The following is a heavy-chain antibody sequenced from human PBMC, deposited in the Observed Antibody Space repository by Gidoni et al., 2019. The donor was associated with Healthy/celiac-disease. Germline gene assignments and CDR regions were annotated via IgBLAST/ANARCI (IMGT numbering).Heavy chain of an antibody. D-gene: IGHD6-6*01. CDR2: INSDGSST. CDR3: AREYSSSSYYGMDV. V-gene: IGHV3-74*01. J-gene: IGHJ6*02. CDR1: GCTFSSYW. Sequence: EVQLVESVGGLVQPGGSLRLSCAASGCTFSSYWMHWVRQAPGKGLVWVSRINSDGSSTSYADSVKGRFTISRDNAKNTLYLQMNSLRAEDTAVYYCAREYSSSSYYGMDVWGQGTTVTVSS.